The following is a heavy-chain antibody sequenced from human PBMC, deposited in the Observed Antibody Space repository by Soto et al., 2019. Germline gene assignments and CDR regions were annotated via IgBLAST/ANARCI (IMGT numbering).Heavy chain of an antibody. V-gene: IGHV3-66*01. CDR1: GFTVSSNY. J-gene: IGHJ5*02. Sequence: PGGSLRLSCAASGFTVSSNYMSWVRQAPGKGLEWVSTIYSAGSTYSADSVKDRFIISRDNAKNRLYLQMSNLRVEDTAVYYCARESVPGWFDPWGQGTLVTVS. CDR3: ARESVPGWFDP. D-gene: IGHD1-1*01. CDR2: IYSAGST.